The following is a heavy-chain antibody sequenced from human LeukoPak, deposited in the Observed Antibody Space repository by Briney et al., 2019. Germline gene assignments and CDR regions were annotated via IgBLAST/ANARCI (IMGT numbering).Heavy chain of an antibody. CDR1: GGSFSGYY. J-gene: IGHJ6*03. CDR3: ARYAKFGYSYGYYYYMDV. Sequence: SETLSLTCAVYGGSFSGYYWSWIRQPPGKGLEWIGEINHSGSTNYNPSLKSRVTISVDRSKNQFSLKLSSVTAADTAVYYCARYAKFGYSYGYYYYMDVWGKGTTVTVSS. CDR2: INHSGST. D-gene: IGHD5-18*01. V-gene: IGHV4-34*01.